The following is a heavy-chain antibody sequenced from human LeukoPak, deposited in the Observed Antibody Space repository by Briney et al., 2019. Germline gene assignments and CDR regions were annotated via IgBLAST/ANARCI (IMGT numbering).Heavy chain of an antibody. J-gene: IGHJ6*02. D-gene: IGHD3-9*01. CDR2: ISAYNGNT. Sequence: ASVKVSCKASGYTFTSYGISWVRQAPGQVLEWMGWISAYNGNTNYAQKLQGRVTMTTDTSTSTAYMELSSLRSEDTAVYYCARSNDILTGYYSSDYYGMDVWGQGTTVTVSS. V-gene: IGHV1-18*01. CDR1: GYTFTSYG. CDR3: ARSNDILTGYYSSDYYGMDV.